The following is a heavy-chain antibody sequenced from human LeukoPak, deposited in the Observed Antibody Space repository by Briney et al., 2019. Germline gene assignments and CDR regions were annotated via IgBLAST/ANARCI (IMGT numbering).Heavy chain of an antibody. V-gene: IGHV1-46*01. CDR1: GYTFTSYA. CDR2: INPSGGST. Sequence: ASVKVSCKASGYTFTSYAIQWVRQAPGQRLEWMGIINPSGGSTSYAQKFQGRVTMTTDTSTSTAYMELRSLRSDDTAVYYCARVALLSMGDAFDIWGQGTMVTVSS. D-gene: IGHD2/OR15-2a*01. J-gene: IGHJ3*02. CDR3: ARVALLSMGDAFDI.